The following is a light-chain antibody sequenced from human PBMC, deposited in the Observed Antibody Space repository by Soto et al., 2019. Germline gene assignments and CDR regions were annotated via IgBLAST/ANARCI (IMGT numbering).Light chain of an antibody. J-gene: IGKJ1*01. Sequence: EIVMTQSPSTLSWSPGERAGLSCISSHSVSSTYLAWYQQQPGQAPRLLIYGASTRATGIPARFSGRGSGTEFILTISSLQSEDFAVYYCQQDDDWPETFGQGTKVDIK. CDR3: QQDDDWPET. CDR2: GAS. CDR1: HSVSSTY. V-gene: IGKV3-15*01.